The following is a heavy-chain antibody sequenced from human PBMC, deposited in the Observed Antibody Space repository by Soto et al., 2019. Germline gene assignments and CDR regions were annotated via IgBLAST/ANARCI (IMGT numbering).Heavy chain of an antibody. CDR3: VRWNGFGDH. CDR2: FSGGGGGT. CDR1: GFTLSDYG. Sequence: EVQLLDSGGGLVQPGGSLRLSCAVSGFTLSDYGVTWVRQAPGKGLEWVSGFSGGGGGTFYADSVKGRFTISRDDSKNTAYLQMNGLGXXDTXVYYCVRWNGFGDHWGQGTLVTVSS. J-gene: IGHJ4*02. D-gene: IGHD1-1*01. V-gene: IGHV3-23*01.